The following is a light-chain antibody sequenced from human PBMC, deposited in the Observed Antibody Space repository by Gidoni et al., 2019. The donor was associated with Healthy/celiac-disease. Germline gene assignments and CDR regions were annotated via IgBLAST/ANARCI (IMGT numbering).Light chain of an antibody. V-gene: IGKV3-11*01. CDR3: QQRSSWPWT. CDR1: QSVSSY. Sequence: EIVLTQPPATLSLSPAATATLSCSASQSVSSYLAWYQQKPGQAPSLLIYDASNRATGIPARFSGSGSETDFTLTISSLEPEDFAVYYCQQRSSWPWTFGQGTKVEIK. J-gene: IGKJ1*01. CDR2: DAS.